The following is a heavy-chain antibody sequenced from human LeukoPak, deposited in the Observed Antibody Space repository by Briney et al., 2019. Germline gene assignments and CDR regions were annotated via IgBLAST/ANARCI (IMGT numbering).Heavy chain of an antibody. J-gene: IGHJ6*02. CDR2: IYHSGST. V-gene: IGHV4-4*02. D-gene: IGHD6-19*01. CDR3: ARDMYSSGWPDYYYYGMDV. Sequence: PSETLSLTCAVSGGSISSSNWWSWVRQPPEKGLEWIGEIYHSGSTNYNPSLKSRVTISVDKSKNQFSLKLSSVTAADTAVYYCARDMYSSGWPDYYYYGMDVWGQGTTVTVSS. CDR1: GGSISSSNW.